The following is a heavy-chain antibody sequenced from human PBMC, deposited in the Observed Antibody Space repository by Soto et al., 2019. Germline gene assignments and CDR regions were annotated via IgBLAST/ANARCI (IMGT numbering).Heavy chain of an antibody. V-gene: IGHV4-59*01. J-gene: IGHJ5*02. CDR1: GASISTDY. CDR2: IYYAGSI. D-gene: IGHD3-22*01. CDR3: ARPYYDTTGYGLDP. Sequence: QVQLQESGPGLVKPSETLSLTCTVSGASISTDYWSWIRQSPGNGLEWIGSIYYAGSINYNPSLKSRVIISVDTSKNQFVLRLSSVTTADTAVYYCARPYYDTTGYGLDPWCQGTLVTVSS.